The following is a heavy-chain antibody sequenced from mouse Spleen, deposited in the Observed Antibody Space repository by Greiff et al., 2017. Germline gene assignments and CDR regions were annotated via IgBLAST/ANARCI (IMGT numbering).Heavy chain of an antibody. CDR3: ARSGLAGTGFAY. CDR1: GYTFTSYT. J-gene: IGHJ3*01. CDR2: INPSSGYT. D-gene: IGHD3-1*01. V-gene: IGHV1-4*01. Sequence: QVQLQQSGAELARPGASVKMSCKASGYTFTSYTMHWVKQRPGQGLEWIGYINPSSGYTNYNQKFKDKATLTADKSSSTAYMQLSSLTSEDSAVYYCARSGLAGTGFAYWGQGTLVTVSA.